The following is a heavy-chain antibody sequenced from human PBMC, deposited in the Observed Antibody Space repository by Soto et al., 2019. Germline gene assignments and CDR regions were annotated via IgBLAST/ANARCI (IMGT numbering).Heavy chain of an antibody. CDR2: ISSSSSTI. J-gene: IGHJ4*02. CDR1: GFTFSSYS. Sequence: PGGSLRLSCAASGFTFSSYSMNWVRQAPGKGLEWVSYISSSSSTIYYADSVKGRFTISRDNAKNSLYLQMNSLRAEDTAVYYCARDRLFAVVPAQPSRRFDYWGQGTLVTVSS. V-gene: IGHV3-48*01. CDR3: ARDRLFAVVPAQPSRRFDY. D-gene: IGHD2-2*01.